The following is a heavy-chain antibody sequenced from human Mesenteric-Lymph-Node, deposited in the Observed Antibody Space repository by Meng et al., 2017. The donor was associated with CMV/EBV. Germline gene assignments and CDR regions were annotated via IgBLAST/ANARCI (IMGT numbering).Heavy chain of an antibody. V-gene: IGHV3-7*01. D-gene: IGHD4-11*01. Sequence: LSLTCAASGFTFSYYWMNWVRQAPGKGLEWVANINQDASEKYYVDSVKGRFTISRDNAKNSLYLQMNNLRAEDTAVYYCASSYIWGQGTTVTVSS. CDR1: GFTFSYYW. CDR2: INQDASEK. J-gene: IGHJ6*02. CDR3: ASSYI.